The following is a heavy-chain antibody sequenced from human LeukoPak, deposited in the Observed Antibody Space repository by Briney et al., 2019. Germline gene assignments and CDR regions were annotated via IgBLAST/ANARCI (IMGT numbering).Heavy chain of an antibody. CDR2: ISYDGSNK. Sequence: PGGSLRLSCAASGFTFSSYSMHWVRQAPGKGLEWVAVISYDGSNKYYADSVKGRFTISRDNSKNTLYLQMNSLRAEDTAVYYCAKDRGSSGWQPPQHWGQGTLVTVSS. CDR3: AKDRGSSGWQPPQH. D-gene: IGHD6-19*01. CDR1: GFTFSSYS. V-gene: IGHV3-30*18. J-gene: IGHJ1*01.